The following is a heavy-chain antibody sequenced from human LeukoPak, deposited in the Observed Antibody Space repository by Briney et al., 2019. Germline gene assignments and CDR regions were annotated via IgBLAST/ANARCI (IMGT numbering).Heavy chain of an antibody. CDR3: ARGRFSGPDDY. CDR2: IYSGGAT. CDR1: EFSVSSNY. J-gene: IGHJ4*02. Sequence: PGGSLRLSCAVSEFSVSSNYMNWVPQAPGKGLEWVSVIYSGGATYYADSVRGRFTISRDNSKNMVSLQMTSLGAEDTAVYYCARGRFSGPDDYWGQGTLVTVSS. V-gene: IGHV3-53*01. D-gene: IGHD6-19*01.